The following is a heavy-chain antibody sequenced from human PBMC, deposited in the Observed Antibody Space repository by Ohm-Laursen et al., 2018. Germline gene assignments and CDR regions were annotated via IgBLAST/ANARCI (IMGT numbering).Heavy chain of an antibody. D-gene: IGHD2-2*01. CDR1: GGAISSYY. Sequence: GTLSLTCTISGGAISSYYWSWIRQPAGKGLEWIGRINISGTNYNPSLKSRVTMSVDTSKNQFSLNLSSVTAADTAVYYCARVPPFVPAANYYYGMDVWGQGTTVTVS. J-gene: IGHJ6*02. CDR3: ARVPPFVPAANYYYGMDV. CDR2: INISGT. V-gene: IGHV4-4*07.